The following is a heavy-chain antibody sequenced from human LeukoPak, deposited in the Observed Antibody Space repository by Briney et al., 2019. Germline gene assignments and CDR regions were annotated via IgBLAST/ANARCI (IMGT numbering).Heavy chain of an antibody. CDR1: VFTFGSYA. Sequence: PGGSLRLSCAASVFTFGSYAMSWVRQAPGEGLQWVSSINGGGGNTYYEDSVKGRFTISRDNSKNTLYLQMNSLRAEDTALYYFAKGCPSASCSEGRWFDPWGQGTLVTVSS. CDR3: AKGCPSASCSEGRWFDP. CDR2: INGGGGNT. J-gene: IGHJ5*02. D-gene: IGHD2-2*01. V-gene: IGHV3-23*01.